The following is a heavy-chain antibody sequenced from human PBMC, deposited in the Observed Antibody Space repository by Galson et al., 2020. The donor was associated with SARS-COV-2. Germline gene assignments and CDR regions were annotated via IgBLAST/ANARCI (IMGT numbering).Heavy chain of an antibody. CDR2: ISYDGNKK. V-gene: IGHV3-30-3*01. CDR1: GFTFSNHA. J-gene: IGHJ4*02. Sequence: GESLKISCAASGFTFSNHAMHWVRQAPGKGLEWVAIISYDGNKKYNEDSVKGRFTISRDNSKNTLYLQMNSLRAEDTAVYFCARETGDFDSSYFDHWGQGTQVTVSS. CDR3: ARETGDFDSSYFDH. D-gene: IGHD3-22*01.